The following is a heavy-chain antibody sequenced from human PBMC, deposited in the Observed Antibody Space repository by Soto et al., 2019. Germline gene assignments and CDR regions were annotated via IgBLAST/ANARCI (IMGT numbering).Heavy chain of an antibody. J-gene: IGHJ4*02. D-gene: IGHD6-19*01. V-gene: IGHV3-48*02. CDR2: ISSSSSTI. CDR3: ARVHSTGWFKVDY. Sequence: GGSLRLSCAASGFTFSSSSMNWVRQAPGKGPEWVSYISSSSSTINYADSVRGRFTISRDNAKNSLYLQMNSLRDDDTAVYYCARVHSTGWFKVDYWGQGTLLTVSS. CDR1: GFTFSSSS.